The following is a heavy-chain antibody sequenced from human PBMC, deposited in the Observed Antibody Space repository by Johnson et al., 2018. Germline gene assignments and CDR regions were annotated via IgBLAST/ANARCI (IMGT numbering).Heavy chain of an antibody. CDR2: ISWNSVSQVY. CDR3: AKDISSKVDGVAFDV. Sequence: VQLVESGGGLVQPGRSLRLSCVASGFTFDDYAMHWVRQAPGKGLEWVSGISWNSVSQVYDYADSVMGRFTISRDNDKNSLYLQMNRLRTEDTALYYCAKDISSKVDGVAFDVWGQGPLVTVSS. J-gene: IGHJ3*01. CDR1: GFTFDDYA. D-gene: IGHD4-23*01. V-gene: IGHV3-9*01.